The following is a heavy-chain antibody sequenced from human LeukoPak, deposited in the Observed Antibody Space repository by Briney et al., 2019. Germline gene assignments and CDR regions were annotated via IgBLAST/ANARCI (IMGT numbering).Heavy chain of an antibody. CDR1: GFSVSTSGRG. V-gene: IGHV2-5*01. CDR3: AHRHSAQYYFPY. D-gene: IGHD3-10*01. Sequence: SGPTLVNPTQTLTLTCTFSGFSVSTSGRGVGWIRQPPGKALEWLALIYWNDDKHYSPSLKSRLTVTKDTSKNEVILTMTNMDPVDTATYYCAHRHSAQYYFPYWGQGTLVTVSS. CDR2: IYWNDDK. J-gene: IGHJ4*02.